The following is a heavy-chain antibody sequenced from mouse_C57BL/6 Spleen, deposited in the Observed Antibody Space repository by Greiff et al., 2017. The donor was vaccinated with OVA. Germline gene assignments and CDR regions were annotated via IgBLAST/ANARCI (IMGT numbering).Heavy chain of an antibody. CDR3: ARRDYGSTYFDY. D-gene: IGHD1-1*01. CDR1: GYTFTSYW. V-gene: IGHV1-52*01. CDR2: IDPSDSET. Sequence: VQLQQPGAELVRPGSSVKLSCKASGYTFTSYWMHWVKQRPIQGLEWIGNIDPSDSETHYNQKFKDKATLPVDKSSSTAYMQLSSLTSEDSAVYYCARRDYGSTYFDYWGQGTTLTVSS. J-gene: IGHJ2*01.